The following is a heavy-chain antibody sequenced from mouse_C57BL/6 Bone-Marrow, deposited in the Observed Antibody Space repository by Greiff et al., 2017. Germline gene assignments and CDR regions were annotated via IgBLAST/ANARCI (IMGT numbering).Heavy chain of an antibody. CDR1: GYTFTSYW. V-gene: IGHV1-72*01. CDR3: ARSRWLLLNAMDY. D-gene: IGHD2-3*01. CDR2: IDPNSGGT. J-gene: IGHJ4*01. Sequence: VQLQQPGAELVKPGASVTLSCKASGYTFTSYWMHWVKPRPGRGLEWIGRIDPNSGGTKYNEKFKSKATLTVDKPSSTAYMQLSSLTSEDSAVYYCARSRWLLLNAMDYWGQGTSVTVSS.